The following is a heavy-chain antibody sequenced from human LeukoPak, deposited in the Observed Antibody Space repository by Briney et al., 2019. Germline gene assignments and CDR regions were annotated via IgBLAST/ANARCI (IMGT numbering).Heavy chain of an antibody. CDR1: GGSFSGYY. V-gene: IGHV4-34*01. J-gene: IGHJ6*02. Sequence: SETLSLTCAVYGGSFSGYYWSWIRQPPGKGLEWIGEINHSGSTNYNPSLKSRVTISVDTSKNQFSLKLSSVTAADTAVYYCARIRCSTSCYFHYYYGMDVWGQGTTVTVSS. CDR3: ARIRCSTSCYFHYYYGMDV. CDR2: INHSGST. D-gene: IGHD2-2*01.